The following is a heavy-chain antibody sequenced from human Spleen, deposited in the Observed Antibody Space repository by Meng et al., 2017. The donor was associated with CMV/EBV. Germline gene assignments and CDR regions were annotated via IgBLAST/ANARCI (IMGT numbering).Heavy chain of an antibody. V-gene: IGHV3-74*01. D-gene: IGHD3-3*01. CDR2: ISSDGSTT. Sequence: GESLKISCAASGFTFSTYSMNWVRQAPGKGLEWVSCISSDGSTTTFADSVKGRFTISRDHAKSTLYLQMNSLRAEDTAVYYCARSYPNFFYGLDVWGQGTTVTVSS. J-gene: IGHJ6*02. CDR1: GFTFSTYS. CDR3: ARSYPNFFYGLDV.